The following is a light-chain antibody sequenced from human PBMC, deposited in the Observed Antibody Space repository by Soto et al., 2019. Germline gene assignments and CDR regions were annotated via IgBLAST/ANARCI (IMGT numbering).Light chain of an antibody. V-gene: IGLV2-14*01. J-gene: IGLJ2*01. Sequence: QSVLTQPASVSGSPGQSITISCTGTSSDVGGYNYVSWYQHHPGKAPKLMLYEVSNRPSGVSNRISGAKSGNTAALTISGLQAEDEADYYCSSYTNRSTLVFCGGTKLTVL. CDR2: EVS. CDR1: SSDVGGYNY. CDR3: SSYTNRSTLV.